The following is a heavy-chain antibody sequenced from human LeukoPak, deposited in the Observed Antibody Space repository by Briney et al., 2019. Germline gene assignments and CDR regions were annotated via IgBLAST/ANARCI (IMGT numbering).Heavy chain of an antibody. Sequence: GGSLRLSCAASGFTVSSNYMSWVRQAPGKGLEWVSVIYSGGSTYYADSVKGRFTISRDNSKNTLYLQMNSLRAEDTAVYYCARDRRIAAAGTATFDYWGQGTLVTVSS. CDR1: GFTVSSNY. V-gene: IGHV3-53*01. CDR2: IYSGGST. J-gene: IGHJ4*02. D-gene: IGHD6-13*01. CDR3: ARDRRIAAAGTATFDY.